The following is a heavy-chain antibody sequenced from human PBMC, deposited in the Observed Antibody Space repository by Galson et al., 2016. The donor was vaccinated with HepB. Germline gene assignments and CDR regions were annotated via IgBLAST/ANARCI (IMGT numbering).Heavy chain of an antibody. CDR3: ARDLSGSSGWYGGNRGLIFDY. Sequence: SVKVSCKASGYTFTSYYVHWVRQAPGQGLEWMGKISPSGGSTSYTQKFQGRVTMTRDTSTSTVYMELSSLRSEDTAVYYCARDLSGSSGWYGGNRGLIFDYWGQGTLVTVSS. J-gene: IGHJ4*02. CDR1: GYTFTSYY. D-gene: IGHD6-19*01. V-gene: IGHV1-46*01. CDR2: ISPSGGST.